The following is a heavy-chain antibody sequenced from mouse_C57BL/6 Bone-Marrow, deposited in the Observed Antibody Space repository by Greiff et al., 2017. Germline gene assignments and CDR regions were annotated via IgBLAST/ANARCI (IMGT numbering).Heavy chain of an antibody. J-gene: IGHJ1*03. V-gene: IGHV3-6*01. CDR1: GYSITSGYY. Sequence: LVESGPGLVKPSQSLSLTCSVTGYSITSGYYWNWIRQFPGNKLEWMGYISYDGSNHYNPSLKNRISITRDTSKNQFFLKLNSVTTEDTATYYCAKITTDWYFDVWGTGTTVTVSS. CDR2: ISYDGSN. CDR3: AKITTDWYFDV. D-gene: IGHD1-1*01.